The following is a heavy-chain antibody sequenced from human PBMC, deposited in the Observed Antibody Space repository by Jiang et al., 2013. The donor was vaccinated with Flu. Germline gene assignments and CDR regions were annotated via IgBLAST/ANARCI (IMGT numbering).Heavy chain of an antibody. D-gene: IGHD2-15*01. CDR1: TDYG. CDR3: ARYCSGGSCFIAPLDY. CDR2: INTYYGNT. V-gene: IGHV1-18*01. J-gene: IGHJ4*02. Sequence: TDYGITWVRQAPGQGLEWMGWINTYYGNTNYAQKLQGRVTMTTDTSTSTAYMELRSLRSDDTAVYFCARYCSGGSCFIAPLDYWGQGTLVTVSS.